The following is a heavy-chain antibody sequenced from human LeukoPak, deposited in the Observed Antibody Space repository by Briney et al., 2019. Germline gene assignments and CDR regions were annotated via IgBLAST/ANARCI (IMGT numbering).Heavy chain of an antibody. D-gene: IGHD6-13*01. J-gene: IGHJ1*01. CDR3: AKGSGGSWYREYFQH. CDR1: GFTFSSYA. V-gene: IGHV3-23*01. CDR2: SGSSGST. Sequence: GGSLRLSCAASGFTFSSYAMSWVRQAPGKGLEWVSASGSSGSTYYADSVKGRFTISRDNSKNTLYLQMNSLRAEDTAVYYCAKGSGGSWYREYFQHWGQGTLVTVSS.